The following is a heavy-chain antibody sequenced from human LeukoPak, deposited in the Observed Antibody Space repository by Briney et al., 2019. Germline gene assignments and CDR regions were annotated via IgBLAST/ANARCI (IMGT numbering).Heavy chain of an antibody. D-gene: IGHD4-17*01. CDR3: ARAPTGVTTSGNY. CDR2: ISSSSSYI. CDR1: GFTFSSYS. Sequence: GGSLRLSCAASGFTFSSYSMNWVRQAPGKGLEWVSSISSSSSYIYYADSVKGRFTISRDNAKNSLYLQMNSLRAEGTAVYYCARAPTGVTTSGNYWGQGTLVTVSS. J-gene: IGHJ4*02. V-gene: IGHV3-21*01.